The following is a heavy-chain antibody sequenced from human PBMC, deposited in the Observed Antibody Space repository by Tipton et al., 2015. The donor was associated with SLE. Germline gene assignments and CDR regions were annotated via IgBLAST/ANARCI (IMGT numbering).Heavy chain of an antibody. CDR2: ITPYNGYT. V-gene: IGHV1-18*01. CDR3: ARDKGVELREDAFDI. Sequence: QLVQSGAEVKKPGASVKVSCKTSGYTFTYYGITWVRQAPGQGLEWVGWITPYNGYTNYAQRLQDRVTMTTDTSTSTAYMELRSLRSDDTAVYYCARDKGVELREDAFDIWGQGTKVTVSS. CDR1: GYTFTYYG. D-gene: IGHD1-7*01. J-gene: IGHJ3*02.